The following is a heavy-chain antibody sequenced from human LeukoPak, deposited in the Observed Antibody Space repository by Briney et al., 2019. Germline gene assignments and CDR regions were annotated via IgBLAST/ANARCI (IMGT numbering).Heavy chain of an antibody. V-gene: IGHV3-21*01. D-gene: IGHD2-15*01. CDR1: GFTLSRYS. CDR2: IDSSGAYI. CDR3: ARVVCIVGSCPDYVDH. Sequence: GGSLRHSCAASGFTLSRYSMNWVRQTPGKGLEWVSSIDSSGAYIYYADSVRGRFTVSRDDAKNSLYLQMNSLRAEDAAVYYCARVVCIVGSCPDYVDHGARGTVVTVSS. J-gene: IGHJ4*02.